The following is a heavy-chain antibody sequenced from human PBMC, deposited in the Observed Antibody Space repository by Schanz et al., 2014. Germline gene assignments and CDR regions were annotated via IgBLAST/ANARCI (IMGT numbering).Heavy chain of an antibody. CDR3: AKSQYYGSGSYSDYYGVDV. J-gene: IGHJ6*02. Sequence: VHLVESGGGLVKPGGSLRLSCVASGFTFSSYAMSWVRQAPGKGLEWVSALSGSGTSTYYADSVKGRFTISRDNSKNTLYLQMNSLRAEDTAVYFCAKSQYYGSGSYSDYYGVDVWGQGTTVTVSS. CDR1: GFTFSSYA. V-gene: IGHV3-23*04. D-gene: IGHD3-10*01. CDR2: LSGSGTST.